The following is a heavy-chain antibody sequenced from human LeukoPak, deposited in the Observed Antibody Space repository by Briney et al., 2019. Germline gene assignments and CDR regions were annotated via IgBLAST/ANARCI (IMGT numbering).Heavy chain of an antibody. Sequence: PGGSLRLSCAASGFTFSSYSMNWVRQAPGKGLEWVSSISSSSSYIYYADSVKGRFTISRDNAKNSLYLQMNSLRAEDTAVYYCARLSTMSGRYSYGYLPRTLDYWGQGTLVTVSS. D-gene: IGHD5-18*01. J-gene: IGHJ4*02. V-gene: IGHV3-21*01. CDR1: GFTFSSYS. CDR2: ISSSSSYI. CDR3: ARLSTMSGRYSYGYLPRTLDY.